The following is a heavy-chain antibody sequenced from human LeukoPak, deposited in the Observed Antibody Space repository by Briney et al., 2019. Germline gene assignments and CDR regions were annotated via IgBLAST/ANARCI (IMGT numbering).Heavy chain of an antibody. D-gene: IGHD3-9*01. J-gene: IGHJ6*02. Sequence: GASVKVSCKASGYTFTSYDINWVRQATGQGLEWMGWMNPNSGNTGYAQKFQGRVTMTRNTSISTAYMELSSLRSEDTAVYYCARGPILRYFDWLYHRVYYGMDVWGQGTTVTVSS. CDR2: MNPNSGNT. CDR1: GYTFTSYD. CDR3: ARGPILRYFDWLYHRVYYGMDV. V-gene: IGHV1-8*01.